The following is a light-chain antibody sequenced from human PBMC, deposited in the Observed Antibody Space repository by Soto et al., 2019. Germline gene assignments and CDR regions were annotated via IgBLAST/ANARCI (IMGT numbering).Light chain of an antibody. CDR2: VSSDGSH. J-gene: IGLJ2*01. V-gene: IGLV4-69*01. CDR3: QTWGTGIHVV. CDR1: SGHSSYA. Sequence: QPVLTQSPSASASLGASVKLTCTLSSGHSSYAIAWHQQQPEKGPRYLMKVSSDGSHSKGDGIPDRFSGSSSGAERYLTISSLQYEDEADYYCQTWGTGIHVVFGGGTKVTVL.